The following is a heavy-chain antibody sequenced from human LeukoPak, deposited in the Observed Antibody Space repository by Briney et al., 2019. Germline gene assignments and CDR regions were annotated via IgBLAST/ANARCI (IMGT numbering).Heavy chain of an antibody. CDR3: ARDRYYGSGTYHNAGGCFDY. CDR2: ISSSSSII. D-gene: IGHD3-10*01. CDR1: GFSFSTYS. V-gene: IGHV3-48*01. Sequence: PGGSLRLSCAASGFSFSTYSMNWVRQAPGKGLEWVSYISSSSSIISYADSVRGRFTISRDNAKNSLYLQMNSLRGEDTAVYYCARDRYYGSGTYHNAGGCFDYWGQGILVTVSS. J-gene: IGHJ4*02.